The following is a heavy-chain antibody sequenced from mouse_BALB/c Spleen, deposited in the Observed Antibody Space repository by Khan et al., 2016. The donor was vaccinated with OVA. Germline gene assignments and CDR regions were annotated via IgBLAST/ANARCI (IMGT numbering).Heavy chain of an antibody. D-gene: IGHD3-2*02. CDR2: INPGSGGT. V-gene: IGHV1-54*01. CDR3: SRSGYGFGAY. CDR1: GYAFTDYL. J-gene: IGHJ3*01. Sequence: VQLQESGAELVRPGTSVKVSCKASGYAFTDYLIEWLKQRPGQGLEWIGVINPGSGGTHYNEEFMDRATLTADKSSRTAYIQLSSLTSDDSAVYFCSRSGYGFGAYWGPGTLVTVSA.